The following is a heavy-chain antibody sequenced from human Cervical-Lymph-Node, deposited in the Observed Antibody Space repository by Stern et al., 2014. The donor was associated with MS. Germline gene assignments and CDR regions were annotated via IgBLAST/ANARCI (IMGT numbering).Heavy chain of an antibody. J-gene: IGHJ5*02. V-gene: IGHV1-69*01. CDR2: IIPIFGTA. Sequence: VQLVESGAEVKKPGASVRVSCKASGGSFGTYASNWVRQAPGQGLEWMGGIIPIFGTANYAQKFQGRATTTGEACTENAYMAVGRLRSEDTATYYCARDADHSSAWSPNWFDPWGQGTLVIVSS. CDR3: ARDADHSSAWSPNWFDP. D-gene: IGHD6-19*01. CDR1: GGSFGTYA.